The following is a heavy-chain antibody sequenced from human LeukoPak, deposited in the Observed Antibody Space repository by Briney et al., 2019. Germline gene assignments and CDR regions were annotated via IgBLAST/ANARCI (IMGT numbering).Heavy chain of an antibody. CDR2: IRGSGSST. CDR1: GFTFSIYA. D-gene: IGHD3-3*01. J-gene: IGHJ3*02. V-gene: IGHV3-23*01. Sequence: PGGSLRLSCAASGFTFSIYAMSWVRQAPGKGLEWVSNIRGSGSSTYYADSVKGRFTISRDNSKNSLYLQMNSLRAEDTAVYYCAKAFSDFWSHFDIWGQGTMVTVSS. CDR3: AKAFSDFWSHFDI.